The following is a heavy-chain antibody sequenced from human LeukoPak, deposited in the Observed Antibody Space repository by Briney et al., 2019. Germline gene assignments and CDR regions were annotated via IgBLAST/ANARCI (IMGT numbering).Heavy chain of an antibody. D-gene: IGHD3-10*01. V-gene: IGHV3-23*01. CDR1: GFTFSSYA. J-gene: IGHJ4*02. CDR2: ISGSGGST. CDR3: AKEKGYQLLGSWFGELVSPYSDY. Sequence: GGSLRLSCAASGFTFSSYAMSWVRQAPGKGLEWVSAISGSGGSTYYADSVKGRFTISRDNSKNTLYLQMNSLRAEDTAVYYCAKEKGYQLLGSWFGELVSPYSDYWGQGTLVTVSS.